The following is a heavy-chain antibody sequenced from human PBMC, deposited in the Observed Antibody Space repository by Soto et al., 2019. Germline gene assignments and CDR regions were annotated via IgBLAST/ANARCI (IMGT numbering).Heavy chain of an antibody. CDR2: INPKNGGT. CDR1: GYTFTDYY. J-gene: IGHJ4*02. CDR3: ARGQVVPTLGWSLS. D-gene: IGHD6-13*01. Sequence: QAQLVQSGAEVKKPGASVKVSCKASGYTFTDYYMHWVRQAPGLGLEWVGWINPKNGGTNYAQNFQGRVTLTRDMSISTDYMEVNIVRSDDTAVYYCARGQVVPTLGWSLSWGQGTLVTVSS. V-gene: IGHV1-2*02.